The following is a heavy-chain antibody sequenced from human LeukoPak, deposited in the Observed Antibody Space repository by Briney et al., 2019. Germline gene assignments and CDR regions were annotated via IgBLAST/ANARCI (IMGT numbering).Heavy chain of an antibody. CDR1: GGSISSGGYS. Sequence: SETLSLTCAVSGGSISSGGYSWSWIRQPPGKGLEWIGYIYHSGSTYYNPSLKSRVTISVDRSKNQFSLKLSSVTAADTAVYYCARGRGGEDYWGQGTLVTVSS. V-gene: IGHV4-30-2*01. CDR2: IYHSGST. CDR3: ARGRGGEDY. J-gene: IGHJ4*02. D-gene: IGHD3-10*01.